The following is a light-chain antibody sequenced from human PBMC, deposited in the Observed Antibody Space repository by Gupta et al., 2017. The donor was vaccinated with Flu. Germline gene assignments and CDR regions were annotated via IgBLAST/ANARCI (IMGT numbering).Light chain of an antibody. CDR1: QSVVNF. Sequence: EISWTHSPSTLSLSPGERATLSCRTSQSVVNFLAWYQQRRGQAPRLLIYDASNRATGIPARFSGSGSGTDVTLTSSSLEPEDFADYYCHQRSNWPPDTFGQGTQLEIK. J-gene: IGKJ5*01. V-gene: IGKV3-11*01. CDR2: DAS. CDR3: HQRSNWPPDT.